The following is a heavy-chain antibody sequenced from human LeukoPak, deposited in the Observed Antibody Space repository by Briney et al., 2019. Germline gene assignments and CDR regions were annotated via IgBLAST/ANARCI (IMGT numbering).Heavy chain of an antibody. CDR3: AKDRALGFCDY. D-gene: IGHD2/OR15-2a*01. Sequence: GGSLRLSCAASGFTFSNYGMHWVRQAPGKGLGWVAVISYDGDHKYYADSVRGRFTISRDNSKNTLYLQMNSLRAEDTAVYYCAKDRALGFCDYWGQGTLVTVSS. CDR1: GFTFSNYG. V-gene: IGHV3-30*18. J-gene: IGHJ4*02. CDR2: ISYDGDHK.